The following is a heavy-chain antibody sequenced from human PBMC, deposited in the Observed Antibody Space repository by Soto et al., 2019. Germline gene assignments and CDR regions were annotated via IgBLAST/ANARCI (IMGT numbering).Heavy chain of an antibody. J-gene: IGHJ4*02. D-gene: IGHD2-21*02. CDR2: ISADNGNT. V-gene: IGHV1-18*01. CDR1: GYTFTSFH. Sequence: ASVKVSCKASGYTFTSFHISWVRQAPGQGLEWMGWISADNGNTNYAQKLQGRVTMTRDTSASTAYMELSSLRSEDTAVYYCARSIVVVTALDYWGQGTLVTVSS. CDR3: ARSIVVVTALDY.